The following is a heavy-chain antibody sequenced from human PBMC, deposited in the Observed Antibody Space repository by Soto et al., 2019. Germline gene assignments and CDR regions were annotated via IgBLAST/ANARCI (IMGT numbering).Heavy chain of an antibody. J-gene: IGHJ4*02. Sequence: ASVKVSCKASGYTFTSYGISWVRQAPGQGLEWMGWISAYNGNTNYAQKLQGRVIISVDTSMNQFSLKLSSVTAADTAVYYCARDSLALFDSWGQGTLVTVSS. CDR1: GYTFTSYG. D-gene: IGHD5-12*01. CDR2: ISAYNGNT. V-gene: IGHV1-18*01. CDR3: ARDSLALFDS.